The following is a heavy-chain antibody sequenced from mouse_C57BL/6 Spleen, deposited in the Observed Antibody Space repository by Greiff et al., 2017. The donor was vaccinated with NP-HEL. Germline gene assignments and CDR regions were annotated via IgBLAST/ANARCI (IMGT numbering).Heavy chain of an antibody. Sequence: VQLKESGAELVRPGASVKLSCTASGFNIKDDYMHWVKQRPEQGLEWIGWIDPENGDTEYASKFQGKATITADTSSNTAYLQLSSLTSEDTAVYYCTHSNPRYWGQGTTLTVSS. CDR3: THSNPRY. CDR2: IDPENGDT. V-gene: IGHV14-4*01. D-gene: IGHD2-5*01. CDR1: GFNIKDDY. J-gene: IGHJ2*01.